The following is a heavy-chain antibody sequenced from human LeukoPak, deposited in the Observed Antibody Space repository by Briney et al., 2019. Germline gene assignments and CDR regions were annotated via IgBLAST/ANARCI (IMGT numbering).Heavy chain of an antibody. J-gene: IGHJ4*02. CDR2: IYTSGST. CDR3: ARSYSYYDY. Sequence: SETLSLTCTVSGGSISSSSYYWSWIRQPAGKGLEWIGRIYTSGSTNYNPSLKSRVTMSVDTSKNQFSLKLSSVTAADTAVYYCARSYSYYDYWGQGTLVTVSS. CDR1: GGSISSSSYY. V-gene: IGHV4-61*02. D-gene: IGHD4-11*01.